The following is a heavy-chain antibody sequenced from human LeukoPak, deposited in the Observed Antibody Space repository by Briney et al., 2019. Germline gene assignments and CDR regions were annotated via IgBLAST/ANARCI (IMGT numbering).Heavy chain of an antibody. CDR3: SKDSRTSGFGELGYFDY. CDR1: GFTFSNYA. V-gene: IGHV3-30*04. CDR2: IAYDGSNK. J-gene: IGHJ4*02. Sequence: GGSLRLSCAASGFTFSNYAMHWVRQAPGTGLEWVAVIAYDGSNKYYADSVKGRFTISRDNSKKTLFLQMNSLRAEDTAVYYCSKDSRTSGFGELGYFDYWGQGTLVTVSS. D-gene: IGHD3-10*01.